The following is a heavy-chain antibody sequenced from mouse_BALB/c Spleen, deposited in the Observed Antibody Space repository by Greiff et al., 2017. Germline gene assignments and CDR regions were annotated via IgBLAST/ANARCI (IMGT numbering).Heavy chain of an antibody. J-gene: IGHJ1*01. CDR3: ARSGKWYFDV. V-gene: IGHV1-87*01. Sequence: VQLQQSGAELARPGASVKLSCKASGYTFTSYWMQWVKQRPGQGLEWIGAIYPGDGDTRYTQKFKGKATLTADKSSSTAYMQLSSLASEDSAVYYCARSGKWYFDVWGAGTTVTVSS. CDR1: GYTFTSYW. D-gene: IGHD3-1*01. CDR2: IYPGDGDT.